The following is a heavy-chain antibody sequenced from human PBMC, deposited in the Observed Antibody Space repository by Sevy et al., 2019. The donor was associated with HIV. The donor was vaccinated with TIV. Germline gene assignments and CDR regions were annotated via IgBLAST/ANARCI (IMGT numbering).Heavy chain of an antibody. J-gene: IGHJ3*01. V-gene: IGHV3-21*01. Sequence: GGSLRLSCAASGFTFSDYNMNWVRQAPGKGLEWVSYISGLSNYIYYEDSVKGRFSISRDNAKNSLFLQMNSLRAEDTALYYCARGVRTYDAFDLWGQGTMVTVSS. CDR2: ISGLSNYI. D-gene: IGHD6-6*01. CDR3: ARGVRTYDAFDL. CDR1: GFTFSDYN.